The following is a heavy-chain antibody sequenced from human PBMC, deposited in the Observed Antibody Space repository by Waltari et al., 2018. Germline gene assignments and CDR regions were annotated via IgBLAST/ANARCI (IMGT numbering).Heavy chain of an antibody. CDR3: AKTSGGDYYYYYYMDV. D-gene: IGHD3-10*01. CDR2: SRGSGGST. CDR1: GFTFSSYA. Sequence: EVQLVESGGGLVQPGGSLRLSCAASGFTFSSYAMSWVRQAPGKGLEWVPASRGSGGSTYCADSVKGRFTISRDNSKNTLYLQMNSLRAEDTAVYYCAKTSGGDYYYYYYMDVWGKGTTVTVSS. V-gene: IGHV3-23*04. J-gene: IGHJ6*03.